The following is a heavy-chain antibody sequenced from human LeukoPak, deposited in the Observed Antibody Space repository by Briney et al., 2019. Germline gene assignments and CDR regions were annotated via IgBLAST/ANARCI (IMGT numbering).Heavy chain of an antibody. CDR2: ISGSGGST. J-gene: IGHJ4*02. Sequence: PGGSLRLSCADSGFTFSSYAMSWVRQAPGKGLEWVSAISGSGGSTYYADSVKGRFTISRDNSKNKLYLQMNSLRAEDTAVYYCAKDRYAPRSGSYRDYWGQGTLVTVSS. D-gene: IGHD3-10*01. CDR1: GFTFSSYA. CDR3: AKDRYAPRSGSYRDY. V-gene: IGHV3-23*01.